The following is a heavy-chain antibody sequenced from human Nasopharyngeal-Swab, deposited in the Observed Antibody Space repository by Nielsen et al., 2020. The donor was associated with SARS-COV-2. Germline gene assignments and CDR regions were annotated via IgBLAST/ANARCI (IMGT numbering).Heavy chain of an antibody. CDR1: GFTFSSYW. J-gene: IGHJ5*02. CDR3: ARGYYDFWSGYAGFDP. CDR2: INSDGSST. D-gene: IGHD3-3*01. V-gene: IGHV3-74*01. Sequence: GASLQISCAASGFTFSSYWMHWVRQAPGKGLVWVSRINSDGSSTSYADSVKGRFTISRDNAKNTLYLQMNSLRAEDTAVYYCARGYYDFWSGYAGFDPWGQGTLVTVSS.